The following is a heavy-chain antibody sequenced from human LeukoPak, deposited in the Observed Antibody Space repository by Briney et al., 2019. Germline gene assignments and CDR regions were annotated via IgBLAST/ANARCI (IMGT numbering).Heavy chain of an antibody. Sequence: GGSLRLSCAASGFTFSSYGMHWVRQAPGKGLEWVAFIRYDGSNKYYADSVKGRFTISRDNSKNTLYLQMNSLRAEDTAVYYCAKAVAYSSSWDYYYYGMDVWGQGTTVTVSS. J-gene: IGHJ6*02. CDR3: AKAVAYSSSWDYYYYGMDV. D-gene: IGHD6-13*01. CDR2: IRYDGSNK. V-gene: IGHV3-30*02. CDR1: GFTFSSYG.